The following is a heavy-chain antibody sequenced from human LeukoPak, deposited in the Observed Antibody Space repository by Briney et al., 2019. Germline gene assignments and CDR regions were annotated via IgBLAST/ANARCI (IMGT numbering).Heavy chain of an antibody. J-gene: IGHJ4*02. CDR3: ARHSSPGSISYFDY. D-gene: IGHD2-21*01. Sequence: GESLKISCKGAGYSFISYWIAWVRQMPGKGLEWMGITYPGDSDTRYSPSFQGQVTISADKFLNTAYLQWSSLKASDNAIYYCARHSSPGSISYFDYWGQGTLVTVSS. V-gene: IGHV5-51*01. CDR1: GYSFISYW. CDR2: TYPGDSDT.